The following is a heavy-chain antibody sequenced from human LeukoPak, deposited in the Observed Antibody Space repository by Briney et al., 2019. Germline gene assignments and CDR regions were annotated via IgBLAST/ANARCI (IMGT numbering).Heavy chain of an antibody. V-gene: IGHV4-59*12. Sequence: SETLSLTCTVSGGSISSYYWSWIRQPPGKGLEWIGYIYYSGSTNYNPSLKSRVTISVDTSKNQFSLKLSSVTAADTAVYYCAREGKYCSSTSCYSGGYYYYYMDVWGKGTTVTVSS. CDR2: IYYSGST. J-gene: IGHJ6*03. D-gene: IGHD2-2*01. CDR1: GGSISSYY. CDR3: AREGKYCSSTSCYSGGYYYYYMDV.